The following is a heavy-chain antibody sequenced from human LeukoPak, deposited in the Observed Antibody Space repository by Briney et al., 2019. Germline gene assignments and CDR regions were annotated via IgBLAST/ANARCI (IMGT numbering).Heavy chain of an antibody. CDR2: ISGSGGST. J-gene: IGHJ3*02. CDR1: GFTFSSYA. CDR3: ARDHSLHYDSSGYSQDAFDI. D-gene: IGHD3-22*01. V-gene: IGHV3-23*01. Sequence: GGSLRLSCAASGFTFSSYAMSWVRQAPGKGLEWVSAISGSGGSTYYADSVKGRFTISRDNSKNTLYLQMNSLRAEDTAVYYCARDHSLHYDSSGYSQDAFDIWGQGTMVTVSS.